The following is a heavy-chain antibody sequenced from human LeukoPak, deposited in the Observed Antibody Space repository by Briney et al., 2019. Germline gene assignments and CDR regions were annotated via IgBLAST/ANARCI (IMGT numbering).Heavy chain of an antibody. V-gene: IGHV4-59*08. CDR2: IYYSGST. Sequence: PSETLSLTCTVSGGSISSYYWSWIRQPPGKGLEWIGYIYYSGSTNYNPSLKSRVTISVDTSKNQFSLKLSSVTAADTAVYYCARHRKQQRGAGYFDYWGQGTLVTVSS. CDR3: ARHRKQQRGAGYFDY. CDR1: GGSISSYY. D-gene: IGHD6-13*01. J-gene: IGHJ4*02.